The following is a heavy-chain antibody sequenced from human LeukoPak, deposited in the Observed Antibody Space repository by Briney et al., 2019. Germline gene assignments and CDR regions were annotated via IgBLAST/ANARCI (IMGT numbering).Heavy chain of an antibody. CDR2: IDWDDDE. V-gene: IGHV2-70*17. CDR3: ARTQFDNSGYLDH. J-gene: IGHJ4*02. CDR1: GFSLTTSGMS. Sequence: GPALVKPTQTLTLTCTFSGFSLTTSGMSVSWIRQPPGKALEWLARIDWDDDEFYMTSLKTRLTVSKDTSKNQVVLTLTNVHPVDTATYYCARTQFDNSGYLDHWGQGTLVTVSS. D-gene: IGHD3-22*01.